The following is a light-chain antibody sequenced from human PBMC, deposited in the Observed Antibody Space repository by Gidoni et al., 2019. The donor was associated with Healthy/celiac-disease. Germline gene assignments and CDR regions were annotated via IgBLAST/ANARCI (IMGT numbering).Light chain of an antibody. CDR1: SSDVGGYNF. Sequence: HSALTQPASVSWSPGQSITISCTGTSSDVGGYNFVSWYQQHPGKAPKLMIYDVSKRPSGVSNRFSGSKSGNTASLTISGLQAEDEADYYCSSYTSSSTVVFGGGTKLTVL. V-gene: IGLV2-14*01. J-gene: IGLJ2*01. CDR3: SSYTSSSTVV. CDR2: DVS.